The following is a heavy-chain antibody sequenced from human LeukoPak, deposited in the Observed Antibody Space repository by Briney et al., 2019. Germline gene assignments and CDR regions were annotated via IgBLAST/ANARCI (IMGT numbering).Heavy chain of an antibody. CDR2: INPSGGST. J-gene: IGHJ6*02. Sequence: ASVKVSCKASGYTFTSYYMHWVRQAPGQGLEWMGIINPSGGSTSYAQKFQGRVTMTRDTSTSTVYMELSSLRSEDTAVYYCARVPNPTYGSGSCYSLYYYGMDVWGQGTTVTVSS. CDR1: GYTFTSYY. D-gene: IGHD3-10*01. V-gene: IGHV1-46*01. CDR3: ARVPNPTYGSGSCYSLYYYGMDV.